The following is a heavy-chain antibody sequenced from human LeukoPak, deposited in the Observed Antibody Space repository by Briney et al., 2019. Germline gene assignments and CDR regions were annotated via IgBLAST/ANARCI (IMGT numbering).Heavy chain of an antibody. D-gene: IGHD6-13*01. CDR2: INHSGST. Sequence: SETLSLTCAVYGGSFSGYYWSWFRQPPGKGLEWIGEINHSGSTNYNPSLKSRVTISVDTSKNQFSLKLSSVTAADTAVYYCASWYSSSWYFYHWGQGTLVTVSS. V-gene: IGHV4-34*01. CDR3: ASWYSSSWYFYH. J-gene: IGHJ4*02. CDR1: GGSFSGYY.